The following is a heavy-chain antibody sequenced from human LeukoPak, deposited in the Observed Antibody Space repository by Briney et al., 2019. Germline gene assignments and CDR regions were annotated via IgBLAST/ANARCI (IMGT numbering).Heavy chain of an antibody. Sequence: GESLKISCKGSGYSFTSYWISWVRQMPGKGLEWLGIIYPGDSDTRYSPSFQGQVTISADRSISTAYLQRSSLKASDTAMYYCARQKPNSSGYYVDYWGQGTLVTVSS. V-gene: IGHV5-51*01. CDR1: GYSFTSYW. CDR3: ARQKPNSSGYYVDY. D-gene: IGHD3-22*01. CDR2: IYPGDSDT. J-gene: IGHJ4*02.